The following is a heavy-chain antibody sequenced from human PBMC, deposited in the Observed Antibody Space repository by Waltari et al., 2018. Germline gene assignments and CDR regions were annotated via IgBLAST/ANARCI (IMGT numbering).Heavy chain of an antibody. Sequence: VQVVQSAAEVKKPGESLRISCRGSGYRSTSSWFGWVRQTPGKGLEWMAIMYPGDSEIRYSPSFQGQVTISADNAITTAYLQWDSLKASDTAMYYCGRISGIVGGTVENWGQGTLITVSS. V-gene: IGHV5-51*01. CDR2: MYPGDSEI. D-gene: IGHD1-26*01. CDR1: GYRSTSSW. J-gene: IGHJ4*01. CDR3: GRISGIVGGTVEN.